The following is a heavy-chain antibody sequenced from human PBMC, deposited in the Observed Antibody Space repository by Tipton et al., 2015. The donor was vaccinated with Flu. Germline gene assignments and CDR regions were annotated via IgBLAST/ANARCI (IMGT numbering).Heavy chain of an antibody. V-gene: IGHV3-53*01. J-gene: IGHJ6*02. CDR3: ARDSYYDFWSGYRYGMDV. CDR1: GFTVSSNY. D-gene: IGHD3-3*01. CDR2: IYSGGST. Sequence: CAASGFTVSSNYMSWVRQAPGKGLEWVSIIYSGGSTYYADSVKGRFTISRDNSKNTLYLQMNSLRAEDTAVYYCARDSYYDFWSGYRYGMDVWGQGPTVTVSS.